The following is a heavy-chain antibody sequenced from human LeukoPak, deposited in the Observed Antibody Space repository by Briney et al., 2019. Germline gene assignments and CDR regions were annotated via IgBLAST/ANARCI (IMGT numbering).Heavy chain of an antibody. V-gene: IGHV4-61*05. CDR1: GGSISSSSYY. CDR2: IYYSGST. D-gene: IGHD3-10*01. J-gene: IGHJ4*02. CDR3: ARVSRRGGEDIRGVITEPPYYFDY. Sequence: SETLSLTCTVSGGSISSSSYYWSWIRQPPGKGLEWIGYIYYSGSTNYNPSPKSRVTISVDTSKNQFSLKLSSVTAADTAVYYCARVSRRGGEDIRGVITEPPYYFDYWGQGTLVTVSS.